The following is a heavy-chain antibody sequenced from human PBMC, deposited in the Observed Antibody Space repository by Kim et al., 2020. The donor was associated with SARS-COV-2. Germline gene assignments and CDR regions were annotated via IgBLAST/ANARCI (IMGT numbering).Heavy chain of an antibody. D-gene: IGHD6-19*01. Sequence: GGSLRLSCAASGFTFSSYAMSWVRQAPGKGLEWVSAISGSGGSTYYADSVKGRFTISRDNSKNTLYLQMNSLRAEDTAVYYCAKDGRKQWLVDVGCYFDYWGQGTLVTVSS. CDR1: GFTFSSYA. CDR2: ISGSGGST. J-gene: IGHJ4*02. CDR3: AKDGRKQWLVDVGCYFDY. V-gene: IGHV3-23*01.